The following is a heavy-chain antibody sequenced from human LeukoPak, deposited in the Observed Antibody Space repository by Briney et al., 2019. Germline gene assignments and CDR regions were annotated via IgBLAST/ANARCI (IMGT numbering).Heavy chain of an antibody. CDR1: GGSIDSYY. Sequence: PSETLSLTCTVSGGSIDSYYWNWIRQPPGKGLEWIGYIYYGGSINYNPSLKSRVTISIDTSMNHFSLNLISVTAADTAIYYCARGPPTNTLRYFDLWGRGTLVTVSS. V-gene: IGHV4-59*01. CDR2: IYYGGSI. J-gene: IGHJ2*01. CDR3: ARGPPTNTLRYFDL. D-gene: IGHD5-24*01.